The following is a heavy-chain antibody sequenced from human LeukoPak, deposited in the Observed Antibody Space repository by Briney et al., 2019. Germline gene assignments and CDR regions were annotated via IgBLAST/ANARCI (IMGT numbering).Heavy chain of an antibody. J-gene: IGHJ6*02. CDR2: IYPGDSDT. CDR3: ARSAGCSGGSCYTPKDYYYYAMDV. V-gene: IGHV5-51*01. CDR1: GYSFTSYW. D-gene: IGHD2-15*01. Sequence: GESLKISCKGSGYSFTSYWIGWVRQMPGKGLEWMRIIYPGDSDTTYSPSFQGQVTISADKSISTAYLQWSSLKASDTAMYYCARSAGCSGGSCYTPKDYYYYAMDVWGQGTTVTVSS.